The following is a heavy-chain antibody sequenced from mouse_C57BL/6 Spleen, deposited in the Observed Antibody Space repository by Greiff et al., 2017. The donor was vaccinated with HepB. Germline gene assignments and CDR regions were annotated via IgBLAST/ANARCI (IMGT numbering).Heavy chain of an antibody. V-gene: IGHV1-69*01. CDR2: IDPSDSYT. CDR3: ARKDWDWGFAY. J-gene: IGHJ3*01. Sequence: QVQLQQPGAELVMPGASVKLSCKASGYTFTSYWMHWVKQRPGQGLEWIGEIDPSDSYTNYNQKFKGKSTLTVDKSSSTAYMQLSSLTSEDSAVYYCARKDWDWGFAYWGQGTLVTVSA. CDR1: GYTFTSYW. D-gene: IGHD4-1*01.